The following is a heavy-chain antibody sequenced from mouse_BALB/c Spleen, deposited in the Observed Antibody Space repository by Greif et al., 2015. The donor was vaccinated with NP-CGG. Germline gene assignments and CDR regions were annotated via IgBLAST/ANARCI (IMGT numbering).Heavy chain of an antibody. CDR3: NAWRG. J-gene: IGHJ3*02. CDR2: IDPENGDT. Sequence: EVQLQQSGAELVRSGASVKLSCTASGFNIKDYYMHWVKQRPEQGLEWIGWIDPENGDTEYAPKFQSKATMTADTSSNTAYLQLSSLTSEDTAVYYCNAWRGWGQGTLVTVSA. CDR1: GFNIKDYY. V-gene: IGHV14-4*02.